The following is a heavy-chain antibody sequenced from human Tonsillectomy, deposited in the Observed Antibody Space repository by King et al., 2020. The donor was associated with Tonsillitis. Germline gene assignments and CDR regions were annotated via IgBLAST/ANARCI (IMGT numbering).Heavy chain of an antibody. J-gene: IGHJ4*02. CDR3: AREREGYCSGGSCYSTGFDY. Sequence: VQLQESGPGLVKPSETLSLTCTVSGGSISSYYWSWIRQPPGKGLEWIGNIYYSGSTNYNPSLKSRVTISVDTSKNQFSLKLSSVTAADTAVYYCAREREGYCSGGSCYSTGFDYWGQGTLVTVSS. D-gene: IGHD2-15*01. CDR2: IYYSGST. V-gene: IGHV4-59*01. CDR1: GGSISSYY.